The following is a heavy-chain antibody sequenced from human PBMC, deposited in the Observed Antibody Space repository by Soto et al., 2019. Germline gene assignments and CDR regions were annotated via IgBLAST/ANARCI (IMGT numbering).Heavy chain of an antibody. CDR3: ARVFSSGSGWMYYFDF. CDR2: IYYTGAT. J-gene: IGHJ4*02. D-gene: IGHD6-25*01. Sequence: QVQLQESGPGLVEASGTLSLTCEVSSGSISSGNWWSWVRQPPGKGLEWIGEIYYTGATNYNPSLKSRVTMTIDKSKAQSSLNLRSATAADTAVYYCARVFSSGSGWMYYFDFWGQGILVSVSS. CDR1: SGSISSGNW. V-gene: IGHV4-4*02.